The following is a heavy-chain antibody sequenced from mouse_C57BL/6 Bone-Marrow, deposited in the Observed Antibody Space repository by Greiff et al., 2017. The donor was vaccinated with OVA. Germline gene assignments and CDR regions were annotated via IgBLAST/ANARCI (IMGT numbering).Heavy chain of an antibody. CDR1: GFTFSDYY. Sequence: EVKLMESEGGLVQPGSSMKLSCTASGFTFSDYYMAWVRQVPEKGLEWVANINYDGSSTYYLDSLKSRFIISRDNAKNILYLQMSSLKSEDTATYYCAREEYGYDSYYFDYWGQGTTLTVSS. D-gene: IGHD2-2*01. V-gene: IGHV5-16*01. CDR2: INYDGSST. CDR3: AREEYGYDSYYFDY. J-gene: IGHJ2*01.